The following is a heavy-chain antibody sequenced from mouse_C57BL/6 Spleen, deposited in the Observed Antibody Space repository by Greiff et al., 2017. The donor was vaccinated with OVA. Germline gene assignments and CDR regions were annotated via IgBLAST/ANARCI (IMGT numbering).Heavy chain of an antibody. D-gene: IGHD1-1*01. CDR2: ISSGSSTI. J-gene: IGHJ2*01. CDR1: GFTFSDYG. V-gene: IGHV5-17*01. CDR3: ARRHYYGSSYYFDY. Sequence: EVKLVESGGGLVKPGGSLKLSCAASGFTFSDYGMHWVRQAPEKGLEWVAYISSGSSTIYYADTVKGRFTISRDNAKNTLFLQMTSLRSEDTAMYYCARRHYYGSSYYFDYWGQGTTLTVSS.